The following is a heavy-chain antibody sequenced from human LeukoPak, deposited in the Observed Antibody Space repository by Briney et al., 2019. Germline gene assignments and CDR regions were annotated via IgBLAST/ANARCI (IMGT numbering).Heavy chain of an antibody. CDR2: INPSGGST. CDR1: GYTFTSYY. V-gene: IGHV1-46*01. Sequence: ASVKVSCKASGYTFTSYYMHWVRQAPGQGLEWMGIINPSGGSTSYAQKFQGRVTMTRDTSTSTVYMELSSLRSGDTAVYYCARDSPVVPAAIFYYYGMDVWGQGTTVTVSS. D-gene: IGHD2-2*01. J-gene: IGHJ6*02. CDR3: ARDSPVVPAAIFYYYGMDV.